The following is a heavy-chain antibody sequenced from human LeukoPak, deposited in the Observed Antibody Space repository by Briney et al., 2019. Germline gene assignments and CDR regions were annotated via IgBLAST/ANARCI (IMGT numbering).Heavy chain of an antibody. V-gene: IGHV3-23*01. J-gene: IGHJ4*02. CDR2: INGSGGST. D-gene: IGHD4-11*01. CDR3: AKRSNYVSYYFDY. CDR1: GFTFSSYA. Sequence: GGSPRLSCAASGFTFSSYAMSWVRQAPGKGLEWVSAINGSGGSTYYADSVKGRFTISRDNSKNTLYLQMNSLRAEDTAVYYCAKRSNYVSYYFDYWGQGTLVTVSS.